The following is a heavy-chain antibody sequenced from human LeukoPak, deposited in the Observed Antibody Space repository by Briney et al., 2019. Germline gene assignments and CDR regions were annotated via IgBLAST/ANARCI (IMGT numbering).Heavy chain of an antibody. Sequence: GGSLRLPCAASGFAFSSYAMHWVRQAPGKGLEWVAVISYDGSNKYYADSVKGRFTISRDNSKNTLYLQMNSLRAEDTAVYYCARGYYYGSGSYLDYWGQGTPVTVSS. J-gene: IGHJ4*02. CDR2: ISYDGSNK. CDR3: ARGYYYGSGSYLDY. CDR1: GFAFSSYA. D-gene: IGHD3-10*01. V-gene: IGHV3-30-3*01.